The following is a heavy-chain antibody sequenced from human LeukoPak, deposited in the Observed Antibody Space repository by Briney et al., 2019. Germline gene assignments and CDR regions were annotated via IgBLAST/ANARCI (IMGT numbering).Heavy chain of an antibody. J-gene: IGHJ4*02. CDR3: ARDKSCAS. V-gene: IGHV3-7*01. Sequence: PGGSLRLSCAASGFTFSSYWMSWVRQAPGKGLEWVANVKQDGSEKFYVNSVKGRFTISRDNAKNSLYLQMNSLRAEDMAVYYCARDKSCASWGQGTLVTVSS. D-gene: IGHD3-16*01. CDR2: VKQDGSEK. CDR1: GFTFSSYW.